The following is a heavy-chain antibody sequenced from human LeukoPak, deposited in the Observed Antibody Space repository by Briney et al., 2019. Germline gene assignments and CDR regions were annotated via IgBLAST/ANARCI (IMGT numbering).Heavy chain of an antibody. V-gene: IGHV4-59*01. CDR2: IYYSGST. CDR1: GGSISSYY. J-gene: IGHJ3*02. Sequence: SETLSLTCTVSGGSISSYYWSWIRQPPGKGLEWIGYIYYSGSTNYNPSLKSRVTISVDTSKNQFSLKLSSVTAADTAVYYCARDGAGYSMGDAFDIWGQGTMVTVSS. D-gene: IGHD6-13*01. CDR3: ARDGAGYSMGDAFDI.